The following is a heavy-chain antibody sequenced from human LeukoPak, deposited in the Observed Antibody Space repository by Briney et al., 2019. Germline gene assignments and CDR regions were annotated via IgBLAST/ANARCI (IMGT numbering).Heavy chain of an antibody. J-gene: IGHJ4*02. V-gene: IGHV3-23*01. D-gene: IGHD6-19*01. CDR1: GFTFNSYV. CDR3: AKVASGADY. Sequence: GGSLRLSCAASGFTFNSYVMAWVRQAPGRGLDWVSSIGSSGGTSYPDSEKGRFTISRDNSKNTLYLQMNSLRAEDTAIYYCAKVASGADYWGQGTLVTVSS. CDR2: IGSSGGT.